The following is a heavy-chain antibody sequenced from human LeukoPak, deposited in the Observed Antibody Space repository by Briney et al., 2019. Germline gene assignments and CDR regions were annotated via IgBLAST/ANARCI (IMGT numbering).Heavy chain of an antibody. J-gene: IGHJ4*02. CDR2: IYYSGST. V-gene: IGHV4-59*08. Sequence: KASETLSLTCTVSGGSISSYYWSWIRQPPGKGLEWIGYIYYSGSTDYNPSLKSRVTISVDTSKNQFSLKLSSVTAADTAVYYCARRRSAYDSSGSFDYWGQGTLVTVSS. D-gene: IGHD3-22*01. CDR1: GGSISSYY. CDR3: ARRRSAYDSSGSFDY.